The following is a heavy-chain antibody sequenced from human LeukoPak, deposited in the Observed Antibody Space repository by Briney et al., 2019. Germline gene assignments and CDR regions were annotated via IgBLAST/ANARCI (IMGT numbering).Heavy chain of an antibody. CDR3: ARDGAAAGYNWFDP. CDR2: IYYSGST. Sequence: SETLSLTCTVSGGSISSYYWSWIRQPPGKGLEWIGYIYYSGSTNYNPSLKSRVTISVDTSKNQFSLKLSSVTAADTAVYYCARDGAAAGYNWFDPWGQGTLVTVSS. CDR1: GGSISSYY. J-gene: IGHJ5*02. V-gene: IGHV4-59*12. D-gene: IGHD6-13*01.